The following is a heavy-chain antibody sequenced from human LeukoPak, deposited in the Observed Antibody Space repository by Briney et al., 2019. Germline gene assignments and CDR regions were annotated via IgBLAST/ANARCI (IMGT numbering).Heavy chain of an antibody. CDR1: GFTFGDYA. CDR3: TKYSGRIDY. V-gene: IGHV3-49*03. CDR2: IRSKAYGGTT. J-gene: IGHJ4*02. Sequence: GGSLRLSCTSSGFTFGDYAMSWFRQAPGKGLEWVAFIRSKAYGGTTEYAASVKGRFTISRDDSKSIAYLQMNSLKTEDTAVYYCTKYSGRIDYWGQGTLVTVSS. D-gene: IGHD5-18*01.